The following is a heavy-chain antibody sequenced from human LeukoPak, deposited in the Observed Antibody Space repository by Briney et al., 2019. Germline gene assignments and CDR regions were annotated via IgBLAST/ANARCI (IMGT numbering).Heavy chain of an antibody. CDR1: GGSVSSGSYY. CDR2: IYYSGST. Sequence: PSGTLSHTCTVSGGSVSSGSYYWSWIRQPPGKGLEWIGYIYYSGSTNYNPSLKSRVTISVDTSKNQFSLKLSSVTAADTAVYYCARVYYDILTGYGCFDYWGQGTLVTVSS. V-gene: IGHV4-61*01. CDR3: ARVYYDILTGYGCFDY. J-gene: IGHJ4*02. D-gene: IGHD3-9*01.